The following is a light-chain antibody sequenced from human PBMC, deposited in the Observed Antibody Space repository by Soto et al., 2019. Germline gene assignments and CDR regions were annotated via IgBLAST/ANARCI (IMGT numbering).Light chain of an antibody. CDR1: SSNIGSNY. V-gene: IGLV1-47*01. CDR2: RNN. CDR3: AAWDDSLSGPV. J-gene: IGLJ1*01. Sequence: QSVLTQPPSASGTPGQRVTISCSGSSSNIGSNYVYWYQQLPGTAPKLLIYRNNQRPAGVPGRFSGSKSGTSASLAISGLRSEDEADYYCAAWDDSLSGPVFGTGTKLTVL.